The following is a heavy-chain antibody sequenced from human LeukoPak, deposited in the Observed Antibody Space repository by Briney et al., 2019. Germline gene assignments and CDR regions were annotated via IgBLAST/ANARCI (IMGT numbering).Heavy chain of an antibody. D-gene: IGHD3-22*01. V-gene: IGHV4-4*07. CDR1: GVSISSYY. J-gene: IGHJ4*02. Sequence: SETLSLTCTVSGVSISSYYWSWIRQPAGKGLEWIGRIHTSGSTNYNPSLKSRVTTSVDTSKNQFSLKLSSVTAADTAVYYCARGGYYYDSTSYYSLDYWGQGTLVTVSS. CDR3: ARGGYYYDSTSYYSLDY. CDR2: IHTSGST.